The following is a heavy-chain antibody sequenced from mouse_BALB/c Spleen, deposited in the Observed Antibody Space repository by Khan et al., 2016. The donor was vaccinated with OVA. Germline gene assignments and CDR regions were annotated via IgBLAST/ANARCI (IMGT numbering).Heavy chain of an antibody. Sequence: QVRLQQSGAELAKPGASVKMSCKASGYTFTSYWMHWVKQRPGQGLEWIGYIDPSTDYTEYNQKFRDKATLPVDKSSTTVYMQLPSLTSEDSAVYYCVNHGSSSAWFTYWGQGTLVTVSA. J-gene: IGHJ3*01. V-gene: IGHV1-7*01. CDR1: GYTFTSYW. CDR3: VNHGSSSAWFTY. CDR2: IDPSTDYT. D-gene: IGHD1-1*01.